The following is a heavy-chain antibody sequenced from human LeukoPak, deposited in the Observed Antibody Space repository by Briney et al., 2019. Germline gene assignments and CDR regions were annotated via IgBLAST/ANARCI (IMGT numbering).Heavy chain of an antibody. Sequence: PSETLSLTCTVSGGSISSSSYYWGWIRQPPGKGLEWIGYIYYSGSTNYNPSLKSRVTISVDTSKNQFSLKLSSVTAADTAVYYCVRGDVTYYYDSSGYYPGAGSPRQFDYWGQGTLVTVSS. CDR1: GGSISSSSYY. CDR3: VRGDVTYYYDSSGYYPGAGSPRQFDY. D-gene: IGHD3-22*01. V-gene: IGHV4-61*05. CDR2: IYYSGST. J-gene: IGHJ4*02.